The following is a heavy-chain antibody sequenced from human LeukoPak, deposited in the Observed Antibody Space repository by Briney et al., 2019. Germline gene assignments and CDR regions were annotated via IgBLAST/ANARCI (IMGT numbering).Heavy chain of an antibody. Sequence: LAGGSLRLSCAASGFTFSSYSMDWVRQAPGKGLEWVSYISSSSSTIYYADSVKGRFTISRDNAKNSLYLQMNSLRDEDTAVYYCPRPLSTVGDPSGYWGQGTLVSGSS. V-gene: IGHV3-48*02. J-gene: IGHJ4*02. CDR3: PRPLSTVGDPSGY. D-gene: IGHD4-23*01. CDR2: ISSSSSTI. CDR1: GFTFSSYS.